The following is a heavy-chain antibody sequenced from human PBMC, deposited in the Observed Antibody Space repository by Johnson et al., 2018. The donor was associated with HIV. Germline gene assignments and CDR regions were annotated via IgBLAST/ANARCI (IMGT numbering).Heavy chain of an antibody. CDR1: GFTFSTYG. J-gene: IGHJ3*02. CDR2: ILYDGTDI. CDR3: ARGVDDDLWSGYDAFDI. V-gene: IGHV3-30*03. Sequence: QVQLVESGGGLVQPGGSLRLSCAASGFTFSTYGMNWVRQAPGKGLEWVAVILYDGTDIYYADSLKGRFTISRDNSKNTLFLQMNRLRAEDTAVYYCARGVDDDLWSGYDAFDIWGQGTMVTVSS. D-gene: IGHD3-3*01.